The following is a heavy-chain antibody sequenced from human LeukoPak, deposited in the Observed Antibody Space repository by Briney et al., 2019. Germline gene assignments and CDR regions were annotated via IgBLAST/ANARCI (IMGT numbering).Heavy chain of an antibody. CDR3: ARRRPAALEYFQH. CDR2: IDWDDK. V-gene: IGHV2-70*01. J-gene: IGHJ1*01. D-gene: IGHD2-2*01. CDR1: GFSLSTSGMC. Sequence: SGPALVKPTQTLTLTCTFSGFSLSTSGMCVSSIRQPPGKALEWLALIDWDDKYYSTSLKTRLTISKDTSKNQVVLTMTNMDPVDTAPYSCARRRPAALEYFQHWGQGPLVTVSS.